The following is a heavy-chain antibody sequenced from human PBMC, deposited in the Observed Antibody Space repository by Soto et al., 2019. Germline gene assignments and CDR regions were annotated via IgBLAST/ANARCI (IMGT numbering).Heavy chain of an antibody. V-gene: IGHV3-72*01. J-gene: IGHJ4*02. CDR3: VRAAAPPRYDFDY. D-gene: IGHD1-20*01. CDR2: IRNKANSYTT. Sequence: GGSLRLSCAASGFTFSDHYMDWVRQAPGKGLEWIGRIRNKANSYTTEYAAPVKGRFTISRDVSYNLLYLQMDSLKTEDTAVYYCVRAAAPPRYDFDYWGQGTPVTVSS. CDR1: GFTFSDHY.